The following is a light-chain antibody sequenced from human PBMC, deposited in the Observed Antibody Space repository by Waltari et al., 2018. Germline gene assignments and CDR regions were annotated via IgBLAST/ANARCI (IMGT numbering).Light chain of an antibody. Sequence: QSALTQPASVSGSPGQSLTIPCTGTSSDAGGYNLVSWYQQHPDKAPKLVIYGVTKRPSGVSDRFSGSKSGNTASLTISGLQAEDEADYYCYSYAGSANGVFGGGTTLTVL. V-gene: IGLV2-23*02. J-gene: IGLJ3*02. CDR2: GVT. CDR1: SSDAGGYNL. CDR3: YSYAGSANGV.